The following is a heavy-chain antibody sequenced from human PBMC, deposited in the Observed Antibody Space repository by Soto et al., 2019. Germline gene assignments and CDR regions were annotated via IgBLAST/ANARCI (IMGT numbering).Heavy chain of an antibody. D-gene: IGHD1-7*01. CDR1: GGSISSGGYY. V-gene: IGHV4-31*03. CDR2: IYYSGST. J-gene: IGHJ4*02. CDR3: ARFGVDNWNYREY. Sequence: SETLSLTCTVSGGSISSGGYYWSWIRQHPGKGLEWIGYIYYSGSTYYNPSLKSRVTISVDTSKNQFSLKLSSVTAADTAVYYCARFGVDNWNYREYWGKGTLVTV.